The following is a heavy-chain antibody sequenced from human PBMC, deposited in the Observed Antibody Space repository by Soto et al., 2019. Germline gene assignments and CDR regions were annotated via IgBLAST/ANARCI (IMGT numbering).Heavy chain of an antibody. J-gene: IGHJ4*02. CDR1: VFTLSSSV. Sequence: PGGSLRLSCAASVFTLSSSVMSWVRQAPGKGLEWVSAISGSGGGTYYVDSVKGRFTISRDNFKNTLYLQMNSLRAEDTAVYYCVKDLVGTSQSYYWGQGTLVTVSS. CDR2: ISGSGGGT. CDR3: VKDLVGTSQSYY. V-gene: IGHV3-23*01. D-gene: IGHD1-1*01.